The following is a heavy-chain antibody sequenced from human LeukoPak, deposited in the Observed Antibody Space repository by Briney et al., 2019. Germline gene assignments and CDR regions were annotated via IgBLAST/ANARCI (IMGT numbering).Heavy chain of an antibody. Sequence: GGSLRLSYAASGFTFSSYGMHWVRQAPGKGLEWVAVIWYDGSNKYYADSVKGRFTISRDNSKNTLYLQMNSLRAEDTAVYYCARDRMDDYYDSSGLDYWGQGTLVTVSS. D-gene: IGHD3-22*01. CDR3: ARDRMDDYYDSSGLDY. V-gene: IGHV3-33*01. CDR1: GFTFSSYG. J-gene: IGHJ4*02. CDR2: IWYDGSNK.